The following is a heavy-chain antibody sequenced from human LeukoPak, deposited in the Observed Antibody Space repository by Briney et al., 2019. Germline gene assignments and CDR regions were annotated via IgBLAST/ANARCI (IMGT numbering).Heavy chain of an antibody. V-gene: IGHV3-48*01. CDR3: AKDYVPFPPAGYYFDY. J-gene: IGHJ4*02. Sequence: QPGGSLRLSCAASGFTFSSYSMNWVRQAPGKGLEWVSYISSSSSTIYYADSVKGRFTISRDNAKNSLYLQMNSLRAEDTAVYYCAKDYVPFPPAGYYFDYWGQGTLVTVSS. D-gene: IGHD3-10*02. CDR2: ISSSSSTI. CDR1: GFTFSSYS.